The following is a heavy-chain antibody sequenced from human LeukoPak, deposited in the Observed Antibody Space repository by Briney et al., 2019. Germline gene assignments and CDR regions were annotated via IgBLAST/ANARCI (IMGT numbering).Heavy chain of an antibody. Sequence: GRSLRLSCVTSGFSFSSCSFPWVRQAPGKGLEGVADIWSHGRNEYYADSAKGRFTISRDNSKSTLYLQMNSLRAEDTAVYYCARDSALARLALWGQGTLVTVSS. J-gene: IGHJ4*02. CDR2: IWSHGRNE. CDR3: ARDSALARLAL. CDR1: GFSFSSCS. V-gene: IGHV3-33*01.